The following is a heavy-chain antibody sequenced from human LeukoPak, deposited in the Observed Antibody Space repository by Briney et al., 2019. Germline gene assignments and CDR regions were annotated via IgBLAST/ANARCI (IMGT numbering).Heavy chain of an antibody. V-gene: IGHV3-23*01. Sequence: PGGSLRLSCAASGFTFSSYAMSWVRQAPGKGLEWVSAISGSGGSTYYADSVKGRFTNSRDNSKNTLYLQMNSLRAEDTAVYYCAKGPLEWLLLGAFDIWGQGTMVTVSS. CDR3: AKGPLEWLLLGAFDI. CDR2: ISGSGGST. CDR1: GFTFSSYA. J-gene: IGHJ3*02. D-gene: IGHD3-3*01.